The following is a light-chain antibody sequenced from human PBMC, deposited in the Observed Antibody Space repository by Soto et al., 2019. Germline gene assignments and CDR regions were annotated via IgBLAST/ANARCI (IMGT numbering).Light chain of an antibody. V-gene: IGLV2-14*01. CDR3: SSYTSSSTLDV. CDR1: SSDVGGYNY. Sequence: QSALTQPASVSGSPGQSITISCTGTSSDVGGYNYVSWYQQHPAKAPKLMIYEVSNRPSGVSNRFSGSESGNTASLTISGLQAEDEADYYCSSYTSSSTLDVFGTGTKVTVL. J-gene: IGLJ1*01. CDR2: EVS.